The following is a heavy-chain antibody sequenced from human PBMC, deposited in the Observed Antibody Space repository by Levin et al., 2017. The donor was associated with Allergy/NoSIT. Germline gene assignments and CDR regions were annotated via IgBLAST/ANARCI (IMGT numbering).Heavy chain of an antibody. CDR2: IKSGGST. D-gene: IGHD5-24*01. V-gene: IGHV3-66*01. CDR1: GFTVSTNY. Sequence: GGSLRLSCAASGFTVSTNYMSWVRQAPGKGLEWVSIIKSGGSTYYADSVKARFTISRDNSRNTLYLQMNSLRPEDTAVYYCARGDKKYYFDYWGQGTLVTVSS. J-gene: IGHJ4*02. CDR3: ARGDKKYYFDY.